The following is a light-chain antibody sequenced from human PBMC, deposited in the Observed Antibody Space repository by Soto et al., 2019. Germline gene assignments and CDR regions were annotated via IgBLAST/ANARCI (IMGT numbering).Light chain of an antibody. CDR1: QSVGSSY. Sequence: EIVLTQSPGTLSLSPGERATLSCRASQSVGSSYLAWYQQKPGQAPRLLIYGASSRATGIPDRFSGSGSGTDFTLTISRLEPEEFAVYYCQQYGDSPWTFGQGTKVEIK. V-gene: IGKV3-20*01. CDR2: GAS. CDR3: QQYGDSPWT. J-gene: IGKJ1*01.